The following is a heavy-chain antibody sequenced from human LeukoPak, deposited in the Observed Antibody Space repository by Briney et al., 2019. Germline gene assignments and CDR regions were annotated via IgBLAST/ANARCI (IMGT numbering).Heavy chain of an antibody. J-gene: IGHJ4*02. V-gene: IGHV3-21*01. CDR1: GFPCCSQR. CDR2: ISSSSSYI. Sequence: GGSLTLPCAASGFPCCSQRVIWLPRAPGKGREWVSSISSSSSYIYCADSVKGRFTISRDNAKNSLYLQMNSLRAEDTAVYYCARSGDTAMVTGHFDYWGQGTLVSVSS. D-gene: IGHD5-18*01. CDR3: ARSGDTAMVTGHFDY.